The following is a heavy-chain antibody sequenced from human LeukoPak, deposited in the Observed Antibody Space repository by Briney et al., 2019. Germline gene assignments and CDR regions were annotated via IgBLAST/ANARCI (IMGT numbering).Heavy chain of an antibody. CDR2: ISYDGSNK. Sequence: GRSLRLSCAASGFTFSSYAMHWVRQAPGKGLEWVAVISYDGSNKYYADSVKGRFTISRDNSKNMLYLQMNSLRAEDTAVYYCARDGTPVVTNRLPDYWGQGTLVTVSS. J-gene: IGHJ4*02. V-gene: IGHV3-30*01. CDR3: ARDGTPVVTNRLPDY. CDR1: GFTFSSYA. D-gene: IGHD4-23*01.